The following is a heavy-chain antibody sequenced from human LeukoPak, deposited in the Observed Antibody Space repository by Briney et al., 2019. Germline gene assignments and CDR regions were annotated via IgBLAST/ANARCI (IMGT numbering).Heavy chain of an antibody. Sequence: PGGSLRLSCKASGLGFSRGGMHWIRQAPGKGLEWLAFIQYDESSKYYADSVKGRFTISRDNSKNTLYLQMNTLRPEDTAVYYCATEGRDVYIPNFDNWGQGTLVTVSS. CDR2: IQYDESSK. CDR3: ATEGRDVYIPNFDN. D-gene: IGHD5-24*01. CDR1: GLGFSRGG. J-gene: IGHJ4*02. V-gene: IGHV3-30*02.